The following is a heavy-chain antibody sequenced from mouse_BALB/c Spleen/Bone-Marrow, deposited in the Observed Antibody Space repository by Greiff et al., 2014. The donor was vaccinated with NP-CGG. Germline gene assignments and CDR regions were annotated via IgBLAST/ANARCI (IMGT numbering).Heavy chain of an antibody. V-gene: IGHV1-54*01. CDR3: AREGYDNDGGRSMDY. CDR1: GYAFTNYL. D-gene: IGHD2-4*01. J-gene: IGHJ4*01. CDR2: IDPGSGGT. Sequence: VNVVESGAELVRPGTSVKVSCKASGYAFTNYLIEWVKQRPGQGLEWIGLIDPGSGGTNYNEKFKGKATLTADKSSSTAYMQLSSLTSDDSAVYFCAREGYDNDGGRSMDYWGQGTSVTVSS.